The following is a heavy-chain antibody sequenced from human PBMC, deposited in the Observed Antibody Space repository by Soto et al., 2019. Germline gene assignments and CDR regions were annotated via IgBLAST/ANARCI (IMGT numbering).Heavy chain of an antibody. V-gene: IGHV4-59*08. D-gene: IGHD4-17*01. CDR1: GCSISSYY. J-gene: IGHJ4*02. CDR2: SYYSGST. Sequence: HVQLQESAPGLVKPSETLSLTCTVSGCSISSYYWSWIRQPPGNGLAWIGYSYYSGSTNYNPSLKGRVTISVDTSKNQFPLKLSSVTAADTAVYYCARRYGGTPDYWGQGTLITVSS. CDR3: ARRYGGTPDY.